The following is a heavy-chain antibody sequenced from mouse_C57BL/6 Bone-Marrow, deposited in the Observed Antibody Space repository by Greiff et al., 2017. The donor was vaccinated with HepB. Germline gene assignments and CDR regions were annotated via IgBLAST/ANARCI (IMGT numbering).Heavy chain of an antibody. Sequence: QVQLQQPGAELVKPGASVKLSCKASGYTFTSYWMHWVKQRPGQGLEWIGMIHPNSGSTNYNEKFKSKATLTVDKSSSTAYMQLSSLTSEDSAVYFCARRALLYDYLDYWGQGTTLTVSS. CDR1: GYTFTSYW. CDR3: ARRALLYDYLDY. D-gene: IGHD2-12*01. CDR2: IHPNSGST. V-gene: IGHV1-64*01. J-gene: IGHJ2*01.